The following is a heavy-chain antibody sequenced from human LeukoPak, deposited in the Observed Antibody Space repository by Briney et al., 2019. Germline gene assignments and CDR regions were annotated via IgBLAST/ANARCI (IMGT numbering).Heavy chain of an antibody. V-gene: IGHV1-69*04. J-gene: IGHJ4*02. D-gene: IGHD3-22*01. Sequence: ASVKVSCKASGGTSSSYAISWVRQAPGQGLEWMGRIIPILGIANYAQKFQGRVTITADKSTSTAYMELSSLRSEDTAVYYCARVDSSGYYTDYWGQGTLVTVSS. CDR1: GGTSSSYA. CDR3: ARVDSSGYYTDY. CDR2: IIPILGIA.